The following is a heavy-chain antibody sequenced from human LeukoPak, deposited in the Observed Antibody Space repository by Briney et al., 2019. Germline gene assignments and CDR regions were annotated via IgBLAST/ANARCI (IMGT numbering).Heavy chain of an antibody. CDR3: AKVGPGEPPDDSSGYYSYFDY. D-gene: IGHD3-22*01. CDR2: ISGSGGTT. CDR1: GFTFSSYA. Sequence: PGGSLRLSCAASGFTFSSYAMSWVRQAPGKGLEWVSAISGSGGTTYYADSVKGRFTICRVNSKNTLYLQMNSLRAEDTAVYYCAKVGPGEPPDDSSGYYSYFDYWGQGTLVTVSS. J-gene: IGHJ4*02. V-gene: IGHV3-23*01.